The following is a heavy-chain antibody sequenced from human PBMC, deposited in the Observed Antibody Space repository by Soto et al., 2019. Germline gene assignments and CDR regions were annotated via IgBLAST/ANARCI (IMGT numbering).Heavy chain of an antibody. CDR1: GYSFTTSG. CDR3: AREGPAPYYYYGMDV. J-gene: IGHJ6*02. V-gene: IGHV1-18*01. Sequence: QVQLVQSRCEVKKPGASVKVSCKTSGYSFTTSGISWVRQAPGQGLEWMGWISGYNGNTNYAQKLQGRVTMTTDTSTRTAYMELRRLRSDDTAVYYCAREGPAPYYYYGMDVWGQGSTVTVSS. CDR2: ISGYNGNT.